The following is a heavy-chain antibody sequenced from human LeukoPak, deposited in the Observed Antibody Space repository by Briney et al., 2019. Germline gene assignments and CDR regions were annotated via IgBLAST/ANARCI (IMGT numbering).Heavy chain of an antibody. CDR3: AHCSSTSCHLAGFDY. V-gene: IGHV3-23*01. Sequence: GGSLRLSCAASGFTFSSYAMSWVRQAPGKGLEWVSAISGSGGSTYYADSVKGRFTISRDNSKNTLYLQMNSLSAEDTAVYYCAHCSSTSCHLAGFDYWGQGTLVTVSS. J-gene: IGHJ4*02. CDR2: ISGSGGST. CDR1: GFTFSSYA. D-gene: IGHD2-2*01.